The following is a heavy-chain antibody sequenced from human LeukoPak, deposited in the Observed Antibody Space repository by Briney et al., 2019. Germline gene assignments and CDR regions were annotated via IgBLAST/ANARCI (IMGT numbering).Heavy chain of an antibody. V-gene: IGHV4-59*08. J-gene: IGHJ4*02. Sequence: KTSETLSLTCTVSGGSISSYYWSWIRQPPGKALEWIGYIYYSGSTNYNPSLKSRVTISVDTSKNQFSLKLSSVTAADTAVYYCARLAYCGGDCYAGLDYWGQGTLVTVSS. D-gene: IGHD2-21*02. CDR3: ARLAYCGGDCYAGLDY. CDR1: GGSISSYY. CDR2: IYYSGST.